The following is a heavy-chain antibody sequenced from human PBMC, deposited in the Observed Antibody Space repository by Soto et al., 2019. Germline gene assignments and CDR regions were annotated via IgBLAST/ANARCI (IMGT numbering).Heavy chain of an antibody. J-gene: IGHJ4*02. CDR3: ARLHLGELSLFLNFDY. CDR2: IYYSGST. CDR1: GGSISSGGYY. D-gene: IGHD3-16*02. Sequence: SETLSLTCTVSGGSISSGGYYWSWIRQHPGKGLEWIGYIYYSGSTYYNPSLKSRVTISVDTSKNQFSLKLSSVTAADTAVYYCARLHLGELSLFLNFDYWGQGTLVTVSS. V-gene: IGHV4-31*03.